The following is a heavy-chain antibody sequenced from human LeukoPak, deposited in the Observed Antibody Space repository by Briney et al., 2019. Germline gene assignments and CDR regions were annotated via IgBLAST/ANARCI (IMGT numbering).Heavy chain of an antibody. J-gene: IGHJ5*02. D-gene: IGHD1-14*01. V-gene: IGHV3-21*01. Sequence: GGSLRLSCSASGFTFSRYSMNWVRQAPGKGLEWVSSISSSSSYIYYADSVKGRFTISRDNAKNSLYLQMNSLRAEDTAVYYCARDNRNWFDPWGQGTLVTVSS. CDR1: GFTFSRYS. CDR3: ARDNRNWFDP. CDR2: ISSSSSYI.